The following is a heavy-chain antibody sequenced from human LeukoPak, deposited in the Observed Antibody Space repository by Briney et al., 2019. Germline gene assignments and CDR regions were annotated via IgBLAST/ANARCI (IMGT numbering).Heavy chain of an antibody. V-gene: IGHV4-34*01. CDR3: ARLSTVVVAATGWFDP. Sequence: SETLSLTCAVYGGSFSGYYWSWIRQPPGKGLEWIGEINHSGSTNYNPSLKSRVTISVDTSKNQFSLKLSSVTAADTAVYYCARLSTVVVAATGWFDPWGQGTLVTVSS. CDR2: INHSGST. D-gene: IGHD2-15*01. CDR1: GGSFSGYY. J-gene: IGHJ5*02.